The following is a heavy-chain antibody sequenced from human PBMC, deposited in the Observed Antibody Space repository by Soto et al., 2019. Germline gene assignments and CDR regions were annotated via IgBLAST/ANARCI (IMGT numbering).Heavy chain of an antibody. CDR1: GYSFTTYW. J-gene: IGHJ3*01. CDR2: IFPADSDT. Sequence: GESLKISCKASGYSFTTYWIGWVRQMPGKGLEWMGIIFPADSDTRYSPSFQGQVTISADKSISTTYLQWSSLKASDTAIYYCARQQEAVDVWGQGTMVTVSS. CDR3: ARQQEAVDV. V-gene: IGHV5-51*01.